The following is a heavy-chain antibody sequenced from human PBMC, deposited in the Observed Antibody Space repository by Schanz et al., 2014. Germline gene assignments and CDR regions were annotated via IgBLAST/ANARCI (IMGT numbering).Heavy chain of an antibody. J-gene: IGHJ4*02. Sequence: QVQLQQWGAGLLKPSETLSLTCAVYGGSFSGYYWSWIRQPPGKGLEWIAEINHGGSTNYNPSLKSRVTISVGTSKNHFALKLRSVSAADTAVYYCARAARRTRVVPLYFDYWGQGTLVTVSS. V-gene: IGHV4-34*01. CDR3: ARAARRTRVVPLYFDY. CDR1: GGSFSGYY. CDR2: INHGGST. D-gene: IGHD2-2*01.